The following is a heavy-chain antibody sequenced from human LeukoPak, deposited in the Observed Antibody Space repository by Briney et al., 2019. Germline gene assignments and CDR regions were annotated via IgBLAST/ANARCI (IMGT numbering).Heavy chain of an antibody. CDR2: IRSKANSYAT. V-gene: IGHV3-73*01. D-gene: IGHD6-6*01. CDR3: TSTFSSSCYFDY. CDR1: GFTFSGSA. J-gene: IGHJ4*02. Sequence: GGSLRLSCAASGFTFSGSAMHWVRQASGKGLEWVGRIRSKANSYATAYAASVKGRFTISRDDSKNAAYLQMNSLKTEDTAVYYCTSTFSSSCYFDYWGQGTLVTVSS.